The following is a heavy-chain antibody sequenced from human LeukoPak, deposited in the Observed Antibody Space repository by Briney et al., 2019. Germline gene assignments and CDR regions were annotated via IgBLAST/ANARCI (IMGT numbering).Heavy chain of an antibody. CDR3: ARALGVTPYNWFDP. CDR2: IYYSGST. Sequence: SETLSLTCTVSGGSISSYYWSWIRQPPGKGLEWIGYIYYSGSTNYNPSLKSRVTISVDMSKNQFSLKLSSVTAADTAVYYCARALGVTPYNWFDPWGQGTLVTLSS. V-gene: IGHV4-59*01. D-gene: IGHD3-10*01. J-gene: IGHJ5*02. CDR1: GGSISSYY.